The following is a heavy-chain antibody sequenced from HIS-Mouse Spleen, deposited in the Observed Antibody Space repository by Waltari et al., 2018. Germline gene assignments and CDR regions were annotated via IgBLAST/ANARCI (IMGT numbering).Heavy chain of an antibody. CDR3: ARESSGTGTAFDI. Sequence: QVQLVQSGAEVKKPGASVKVSCQASGYTFTGYYMHWVRPAPGQGLEWMGWINPNSGGTNYAQKFQGRVTMTRDTSISTAYMELSRLRSDDTAVYYCARESSGTGTAFDIWGQGTMVTVSS. CDR1: GYTFTGYY. D-gene: IGHD1-26*01. J-gene: IGHJ3*02. V-gene: IGHV1-2*02. CDR2: INPNSGGT.